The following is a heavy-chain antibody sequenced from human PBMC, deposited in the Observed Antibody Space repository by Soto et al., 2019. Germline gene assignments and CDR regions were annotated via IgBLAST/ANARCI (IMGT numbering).Heavy chain of an antibody. CDR2: ISYDGSNK. D-gene: IGHD3-3*01. CDR3: AKGGYDFWSGYRGVDV. CDR1: GFTFSSYG. Sequence: QVQLVESGGGVVQPGRSLRLSCAASGFTFSSYGMHWVRQAPGKGLEWVAVISYDGSNKYYADSVKGRFTISRDNSKNTLYLRVNGLSVEDTAVYYCAKGGYDFWSGYRGVDVWVQGTTVTVS. V-gene: IGHV3-30*18. J-gene: IGHJ6*02.